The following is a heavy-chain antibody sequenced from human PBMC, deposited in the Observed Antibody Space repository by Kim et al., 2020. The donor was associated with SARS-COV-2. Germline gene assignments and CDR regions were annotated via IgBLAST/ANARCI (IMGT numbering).Heavy chain of an antibody. J-gene: IGHJ6*02. CDR1: GFTFSGSA. D-gene: IGHD6-13*01. Sequence: GGSLRLSCAASGFTFSGSAMHWVRQASGKGLEWVGRIRSKANSYATAYAASVKGRFTISRDDSKNTAYLQMNSLKTEDTAVYYCTRHDGGSSSWYYYYYGMDVWGQGTTVTVSS. V-gene: IGHV3-73*01. CDR2: IRSKANSYAT. CDR3: TRHDGGSSSWYYYYYGMDV.